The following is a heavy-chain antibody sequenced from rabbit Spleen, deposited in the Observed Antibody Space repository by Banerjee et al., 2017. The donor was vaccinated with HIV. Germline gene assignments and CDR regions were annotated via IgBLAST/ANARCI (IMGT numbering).Heavy chain of an antibody. J-gene: IGHJ4*01. CDR2: IYAGGSGST. Sequence: QEQLVESGGDLVKPGTSLTLTCTASGFSFSSSYYMCWVRQAPGKGLECIACIYAGGSGSTYYANWAKGRFTISKTSSTTVTLQMTSLTVADTATYFCARGSATMTMVITGFYLNLWGQGTLVTVS. D-gene: IGHD2-1*01. CDR1: GFSFSSSYY. V-gene: IGHV1S45*01. CDR3: ARGSATMTMVITGFYLNL.